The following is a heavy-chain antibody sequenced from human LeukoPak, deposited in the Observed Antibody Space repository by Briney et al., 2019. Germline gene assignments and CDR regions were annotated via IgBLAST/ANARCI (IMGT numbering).Heavy chain of an antibody. CDR3: ARDYGSGSTYPSGYFDL. V-gene: IGHV4-59*01. J-gene: IGHJ2*01. CDR2: IYYSGST. Sequence: SETLSLTCTVSGGSISSYYWSWIRQPPGKGLEWFGYIYYSGSTNYNPSLKSRVTISVDTSKNQFSLKLSSVTAADTAVYYCARDYGSGSTYPSGYFDLWGRGTLVTVSS. D-gene: IGHD3-10*01. CDR1: GGSISSYY.